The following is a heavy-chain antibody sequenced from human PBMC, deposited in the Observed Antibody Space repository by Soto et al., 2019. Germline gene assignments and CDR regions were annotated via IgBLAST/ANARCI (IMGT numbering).Heavy chain of an antibody. D-gene: IGHD6-13*01. CDR3: AKWREQQLGNYYYYYGMDV. V-gene: IGHV3-23*01. CDR2: ISGSGGST. CDR1: GFTFSSYA. Sequence: GGSLRLSWAASGFTFSSYAMSWVRQAPGKGLEWVSAISGSGGSTYYADSVKGRFTISRDNSKNTLYLQMNSLRAEDTAVYYCAKWREQQLGNYYYYYGMDVWGQGTTVTVSS. J-gene: IGHJ6*02.